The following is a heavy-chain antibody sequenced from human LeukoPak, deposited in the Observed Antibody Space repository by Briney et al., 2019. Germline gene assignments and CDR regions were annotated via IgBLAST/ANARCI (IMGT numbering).Heavy chain of an antibody. CDR2: IYYSGGT. CDR1: GGSISSYY. V-gene: IGHV4-59*01. Sequence: ASETLSLTCTVSGGSISSYYWSWIRQPPGKGLEWIGYIYYSGGTNYNPPLKSRVTISVDTSKNQFSLKLSSVTAADTAVYYCAGYSDNWFDPWGQGTLVTVSS. CDR3: AGYSDNWFDP. D-gene: IGHD6-13*01. J-gene: IGHJ5*02.